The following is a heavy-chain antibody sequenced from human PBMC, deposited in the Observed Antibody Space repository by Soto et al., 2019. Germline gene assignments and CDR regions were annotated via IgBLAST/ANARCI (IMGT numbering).Heavy chain of an antibody. CDR2: INPNTGDT. CDR3: ARGGGTTHWSDP. J-gene: IGHJ5*02. D-gene: IGHD2-15*01. V-gene: IGHV1-2*02. Sequence: ASVKVSCKASGYTFTGSYMHWVRQAPGQGLEWMGWINPNTGDTNYAQKFQGRVTMTRDTSISTAYMDLSRLRSDDTAVYYCARGGGTTHWSDPWGQGTLVTVSS. CDR1: GYTFTGSY.